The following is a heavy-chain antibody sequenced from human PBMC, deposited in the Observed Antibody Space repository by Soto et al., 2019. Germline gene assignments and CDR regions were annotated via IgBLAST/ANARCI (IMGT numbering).Heavy chain of an antibody. CDR1: GFTFSSYA. J-gene: IGHJ5*02. CDR2: ISGSGDST. CDR3: ANKFFSVSGSYRGWFDP. Sequence: EVQLLESGGGLVQPGGSLRLSCAASGFTFSSYAMNWVRQAPGKGLEWVSIISGSGDSTYYADSVKGRFTISRDNTKNTLYLQMNSLRAEDTAVYYCANKFFSVSGSYRGWFDPWGQGTLVTVSS. V-gene: IGHV3-23*01. D-gene: IGHD3-16*02.